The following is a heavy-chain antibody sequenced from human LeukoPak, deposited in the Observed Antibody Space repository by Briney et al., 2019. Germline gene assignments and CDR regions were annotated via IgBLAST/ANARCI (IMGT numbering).Heavy chain of an antibody. J-gene: IGHJ3*02. CDR3: ARRERLGYSYGRGTLDI. CDR2: IDSTGST. CDR1: GLLVSSNY. Sequence: GGSLRLSCVASGLLVSSNYMSWVRQAPGKGLERVSFIDSTGSTYYADSVKGRFTISRDNSRNTLYLQMNSLRVEDTAVYYCARRERLGYSYGRGTLDIWGQGTMVTVSS. D-gene: IGHD5-18*01. V-gene: IGHV3-66*01.